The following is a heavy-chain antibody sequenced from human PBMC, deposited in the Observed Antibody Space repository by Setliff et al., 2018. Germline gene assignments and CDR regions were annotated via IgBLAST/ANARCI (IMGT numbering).Heavy chain of an antibody. J-gene: IGHJ6*02. CDR1: GFTFSSYA. Sequence: GGSLRLSCAASGFTFSSYAITWVRQAPGKGLEWVSIISASGDTTYYADSVKGRFTISRDNSKNTLYLQMNSLRGEDTAVYHCTRDQDYYGMDVWGQGTTVTVSS. CDR2: ISASGDTT. V-gene: IGHV3-23*01. CDR3: TRDQDYYGMDV.